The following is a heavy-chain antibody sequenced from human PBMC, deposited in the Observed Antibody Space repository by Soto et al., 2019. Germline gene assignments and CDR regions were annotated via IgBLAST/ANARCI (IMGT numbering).Heavy chain of an antibody. D-gene: IGHD3-3*01. CDR3: ARGGRFLCGKYIDV. Sequence: QVELVQSGGEVRKPGTSVKVSCKASGYTFINNGFTWVRQAPGQGLEWMGWITTYNGNTKYAQKFQGRVTMTTDTSTSTAYVELVNLRSDDTAVYYCARGGRFLCGKYIDVWGQGTLITVSS. V-gene: IGHV1-18*01. J-gene: IGHJ4*02. CDR1: GYTFINNG. CDR2: ITTYNGNT.